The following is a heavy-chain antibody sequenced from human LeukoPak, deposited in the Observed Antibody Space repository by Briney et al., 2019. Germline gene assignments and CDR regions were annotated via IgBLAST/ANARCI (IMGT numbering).Heavy chain of an antibody. CDR1: GFTFSDYY. J-gene: IGHJ4*02. D-gene: IGHD6-19*01. CDR3: ARASTSGWDGFDH. Sequence: GGSLRLSCAASGFTFSDYYMTWIRQAPGKGLEWVSVVHSGGNTYYADSVKGRFAISRDNSKNTLYLQMNSLRAEDTAVYFCARASTSGWDGFDHWGQGTLVTVSS. V-gene: IGHV3-53*01. CDR2: VHSGGNT.